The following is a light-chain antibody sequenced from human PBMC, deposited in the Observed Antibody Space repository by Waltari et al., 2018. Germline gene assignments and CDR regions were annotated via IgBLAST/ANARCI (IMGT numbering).Light chain of an antibody. CDR3: QTGGHGTWV. CDR2: VNSDGSH. V-gene: IGLV4-69*01. Sequence: QLVLTQSPSASASLGASIKLTCTLSSGHSSNVIAWLQQQPEKGPRYLMKVNSDGSHTRGNEIPDRFSGSSSWAERYLTISSRQSEDEADYYCQTGGHGTWVFGGGTKLTVL. CDR1: SGHSSNV. J-gene: IGLJ3*02.